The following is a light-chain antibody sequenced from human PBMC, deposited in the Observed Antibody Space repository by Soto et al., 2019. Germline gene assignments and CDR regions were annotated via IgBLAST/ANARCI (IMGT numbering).Light chain of an antibody. V-gene: IGKV3-15*01. CDR2: GAS. Sequence: EIVMTQSPATLSVSPGERATLSCRASQSVSSNLAWHQQKPGQAPRPLIYGASTRATGIPARFSGSGSGTEFTLTISSLQSEDFAVYYCQQYHNWPLTFGGGTKVEIK. CDR1: QSVSSN. J-gene: IGKJ4*01. CDR3: QQYHNWPLT.